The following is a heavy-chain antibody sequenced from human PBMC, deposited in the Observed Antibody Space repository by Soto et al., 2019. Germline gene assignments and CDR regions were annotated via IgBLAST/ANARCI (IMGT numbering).Heavy chain of an antibody. Sequence: EVQLVESGGGLVQPGGSLRLSCAASGFTFSSYDMHWVRQATGKGLEWVSAIGTAGDTYYPGSVKGRFTISRENAKNSLDLQRNSLRAGDTAVYYCARCDSSGYASWYFDLWGRGTLVTVSS. CDR3: ARCDSSGYASWYFDL. J-gene: IGHJ2*01. V-gene: IGHV3-13*01. D-gene: IGHD3-22*01. CDR2: IGTAGDT. CDR1: GFTFSSYD.